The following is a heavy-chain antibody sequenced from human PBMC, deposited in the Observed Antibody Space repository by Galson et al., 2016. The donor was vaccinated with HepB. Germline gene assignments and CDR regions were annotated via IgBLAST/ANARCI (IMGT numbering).Heavy chain of an antibody. J-gene: IGHJ3*01. CDR1: GYSFTRSW. Sequence: QSGAEVTKPGESLKISCKGFGYSFTRSWIGWVRQMPGKGLEWMGIIYPGDSDTRYSPSFRGQVTISADKSISTAYLRWSSLKASDTAMYYCARHPVSDGVEAFDLWGQGTMVTVSS. D-gene: IGHD2-21*02. CDR2: IYPGDSDT. V-gene: IGHV5-51*01. CDR3: ARHPVSDGVEAFDL.